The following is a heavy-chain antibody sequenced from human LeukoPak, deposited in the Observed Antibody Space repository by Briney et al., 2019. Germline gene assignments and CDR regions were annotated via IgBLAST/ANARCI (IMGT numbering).Heavy chain of an antibody. V-gene: IGHV1-8*01. Sequence: GASVKVSCKASGYTFTSYDINWVRQATGQGLAWMGWMNPNSGNTGYAQKFQGRVTMTRNTSISTAYMELSSLRSEDTAVYYCHTYGDSRTFDYWGQGTLVTVSS. CDR3: HTYGDSRTFDY. CDR1: GYTFTSYD. J-gene: IGHJ4*02. D-gene: IGHD4-17*01. CDR2: MNPNSGNT.